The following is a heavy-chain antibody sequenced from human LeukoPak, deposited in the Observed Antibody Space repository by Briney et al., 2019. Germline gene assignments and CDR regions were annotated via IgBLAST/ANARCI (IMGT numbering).Heavy chain of an antibody. Sequence: SETLSLTCTVSGGSISSSSYYWGWIRQPPGKGLEWIGSIYYSGSTYYNPSLKSRVTISVDTSKNQFSLKLSSVTAADTAVYYCARWTHVASVDYWGQGTLVTVSS. V-gene: IGHV4-39*01. CDR3: ARWTHVASVDY. D-gene: IGHD5-12*01. CDR2: IYYSGST. CDR1: GGSISSSSYY. J-gene: IGHJ4*02.